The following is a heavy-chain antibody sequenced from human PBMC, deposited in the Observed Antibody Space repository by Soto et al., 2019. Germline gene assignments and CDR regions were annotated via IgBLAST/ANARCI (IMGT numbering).Heavy chain of an antibody. V-gene: IGHV3-53*01. Sequence: GGSLRLSCEASGFTVSSNYMSWVRQAPGKGLEWVSVMYSGGSTYYADSVKGRFTISRDNSKNTLYLQMNSLRAEDTAVYYCERDRGQQSYYYYYGMDVWGQGTTVTVSS. CDR2: MYSGGST. J-gene: IGHJ6*02. D-gene: IGHD6-13*01. CDR3: ERDRGQQSYYYYYGMDV. CDR1: GFTVSSNY.